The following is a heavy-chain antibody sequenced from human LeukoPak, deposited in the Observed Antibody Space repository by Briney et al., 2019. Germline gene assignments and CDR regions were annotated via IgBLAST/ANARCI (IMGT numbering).Heavy chain of an antibody. J-gene: IGHJ1*01. CDR3: AILYGDYSSAEYFQH. CDR1: GFTFSSYD. V-gene: IGHV3-23*01. D-gene: IGHD4-17*01. CDR2: ISGSGGST. Sequence: GGSPRLSCAASGFTFSSYDMSWVRQAPGKGLEWVSAISGSGGSTYYADSVKGRFTISRDNSKNTLYLQMNSLRAEDTAVYYCAILYGDYSSAEYFQHWGQGTLVTVSS.